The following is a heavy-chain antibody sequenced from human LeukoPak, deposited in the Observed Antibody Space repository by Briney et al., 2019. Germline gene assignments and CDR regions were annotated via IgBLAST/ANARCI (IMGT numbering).Heavy chain of an antibody. D-gene: IGHD4-11*01. CDR1: GFTFSSYA. J-gene: IGHJ6*02. Sequence: PGRSLRLSCAASGFTFSSYAMHWVRQAPGKGLEWVAVISYDGSNKYYADSVKGRFTISRDNSKNTLYLQMNSLRAEDTAVYYCAKEGDGSQTTVTPDFYYYYGMDVWGQGTTVTVSS. CDR3: AKEGDGSQTTVTPDFYYYYGMDV. V-gene: IGHV3-30*04. CDR2: ISYDGSNK.